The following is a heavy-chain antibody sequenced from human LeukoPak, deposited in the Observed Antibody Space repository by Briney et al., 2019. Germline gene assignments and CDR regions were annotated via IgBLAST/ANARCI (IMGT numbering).Heavy chain of an antibody. Sequence: GGSLRLSCAASGFTFSYYSMNWVRQAPGKGLEWVSSISSSSSYIYYADSVKGRFTISRDNAKNSLYLQMNSLRAEDTAVYYCARDYYDSSGYYGVPGYWGQGTLVTVSS. V-gene: IGHV3-21*01. CDR1: GFTFSYYS. D-gene: IGHD3-22*01. CDR3: ARDYYDSSGYYGVPGY. J-gene: IGHJ4*02. CDR2: ISSSSSYI.